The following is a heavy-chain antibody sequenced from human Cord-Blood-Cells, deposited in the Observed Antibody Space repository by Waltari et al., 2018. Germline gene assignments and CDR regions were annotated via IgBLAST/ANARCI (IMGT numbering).Heavy chain of an antibody. CDR2: ISYYGSNK. J-gene: IGHJ4*02. V-gene: IGHV3-30*18. CDR3: ANEYGDYQN. Sequence: QVQLVESGGGVVQPGRSLRLSCAASGFTFSSYGMHWVRQAPGKGLEWVAVISYYGSNKYYADSVKGRFTISRDNSKNTLYLQMNSLRAEDTAVYYCANEYGDYQNWGQGTLVTVSS. CDR1: GFTFSSYG. D-gene: IGHD4-17*01.